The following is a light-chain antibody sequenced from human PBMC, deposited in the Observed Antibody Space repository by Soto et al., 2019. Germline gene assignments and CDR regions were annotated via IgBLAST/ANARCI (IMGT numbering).Light chain of an antibody. CDR3: QHYNDYSRM. V-gene: IGKV1-5*03. CDR1: QSVDSW. J-gene: IGKJ1*01. Sequence: DIQMTQSPSTLSASIGDRVTITCRTSQSVDSWLAWYQQKPGKAPKLLIYKASSLQTGVPSRFSGSGSGTEFTLTISSLQPVDSATYYCQHYNDYSRMFGQGTKVEIK. CDR2: KAS.